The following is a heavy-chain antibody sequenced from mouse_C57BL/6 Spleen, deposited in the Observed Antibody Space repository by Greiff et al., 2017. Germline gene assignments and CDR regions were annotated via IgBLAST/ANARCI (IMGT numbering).Heavy chain of an antibody. CDR1: GYTFTSYW. Sequence: QVQLQQPGAELVMPGASVTLSCKASGYTFTSYWMHWVKQRPGQGLAWIGEIDPSDSYTNYNQKFKGKSKLTVDKSSSIVYWQRSSLTSEDSAVYYCTRRAQATDDWGQGATLTVSS. CDR2: IDPSDSYT. D-gene: IGHD3-2*02. V-gene: IGHV1-69*01. CDR3: TRRAQATDD. J-gene: IGHJ2*01.